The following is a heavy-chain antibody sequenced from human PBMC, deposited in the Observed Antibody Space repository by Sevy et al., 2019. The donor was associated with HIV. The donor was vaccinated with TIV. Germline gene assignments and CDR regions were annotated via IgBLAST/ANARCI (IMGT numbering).Heavy chain of an antibody. Sequence: GGSLRLSCAASGFTFSTYGMHWVRQAPGKGLEWVAVIWFDGSNTYYAEYVKGLFTFSRDNAKNTLHLKMNSLRAEDTAVYYCARDLEFYDYGDYGPAFMPDYWGQGTLVTVSS. CDR3: ARDLEFYDYGDYGPAFMPDY. J-gene: IGHJ4*02. CDR1: GFTFSTYG. D-gene: IGHD4-17*01. V-gene: IGHV3-33*01. CDR2: IWFDGSNT.